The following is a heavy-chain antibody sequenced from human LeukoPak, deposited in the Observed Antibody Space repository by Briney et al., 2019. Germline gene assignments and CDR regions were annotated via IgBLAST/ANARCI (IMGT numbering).Heavy chain of an antibody. V-gene: IGHV3-53*04. CDR2: IFSGGTT. Sequence: GGSLRLSCAASGFTVSSNHMTWVRQAPGKGLEWVSVIFSGGTTYYADSVKGRFTISRHNSENTLYLQMNSLRGEDTAVYYCARGVLGYSYGFDYWGQGTLVTVSS. CDR1: GFTVSSNH. CDR3: ARGVLGYSYGFDY. D-gene: IGHD5-18*01. J-gene: IGHJ4*02.